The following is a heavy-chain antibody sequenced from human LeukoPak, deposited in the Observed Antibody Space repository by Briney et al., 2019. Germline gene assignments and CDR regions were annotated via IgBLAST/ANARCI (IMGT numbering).Heavy chain of an antibody. CDR1: GGTFSGYR. CDR2: INHSGST. V-gene: IGHV4-34*01. CDR3: ARGPYYDSSGYALFY. Sequence: SETLSLTCAFYGGTFSGYRWSWIRQPPGKGLEWIGEINHSGSTNYNPSLKSRVTISVDTSNRQISLKLWPVIAADTAVYYCARGPYYDSSGYALFYWGQGSLVAVSS. J-gene: IGHJ4*02. D-gene: IGHD3-22*01.